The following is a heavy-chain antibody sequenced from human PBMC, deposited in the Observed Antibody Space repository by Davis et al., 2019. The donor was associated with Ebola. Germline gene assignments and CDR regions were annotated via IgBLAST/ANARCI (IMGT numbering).Heavy chain of an antibody. CDR1: GYTSTNYD. D-gene: IGHD7-27*01. Sequence: ASVKVSCKTSGYTSTNYDITWLRQAPGQGLERMGWISAYYGNTNYAQKLQGRDTLTTDTSSSTAYMELRRLRSDDTAVYYCARSTGEGDYWGQGTQVTVSS. CDR3: ARSTGEGDY. CDR2: ISAYYGNT. V-gene: IGHV1-18*04. J-gene: IGHJ4*02.